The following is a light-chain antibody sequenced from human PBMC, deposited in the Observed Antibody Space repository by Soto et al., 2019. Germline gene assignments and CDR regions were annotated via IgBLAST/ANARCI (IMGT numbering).Light chain of an antibody. J-gene: IGKJ4*01. CDR3: QQYIRWPLT. Sequence: IVMTQSPATLSVSPGERATLSCRASQSVSSNLAWYQQKPGQPPSLLIYGASTRATGTPARFSGSGSGTEFTLTISSLQSEDFAVYYCQQYIRWPLTFGGGTKVDIK. CDR1: QSVSSN. CDR2: GAS. V-gene: IGKV3-15*01.